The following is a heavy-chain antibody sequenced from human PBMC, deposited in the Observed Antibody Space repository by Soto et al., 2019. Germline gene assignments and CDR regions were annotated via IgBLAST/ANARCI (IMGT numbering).Heavy chain of an antibody. J-gene: IGHJ4*02. CDR2: IYYSGST. Sequence: SETLSLTCTVSGGSISSYYWSWIRQPPGKGLEWIGYIYYSGSTNYNPSLKSRVTISVDTSKNQFSLKLSSVTAADTAVYYCARGRRALADSWGQGTLVTVSS. D-gene: IGHD1-1*01. CDR1: GGSISSYY. CDR3: ARGRRALADS. V-gene: IGHV4-59*01.